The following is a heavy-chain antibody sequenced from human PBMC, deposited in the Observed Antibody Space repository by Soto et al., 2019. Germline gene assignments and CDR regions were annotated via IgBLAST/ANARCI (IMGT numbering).Heavy chain of an antibody. CDR2: ISSTTNYI. CDR3: ARESEDLTSNFDY. CDR1: GFTFTRYS. V-gene: IGHV3-21*06. J-gene: IGHJ4*02. Sequence: LRLSCAASGFTFTRYSMNWVRQAPGKGLEWVSSISSTTNYIYYGDSMKGRFTISRDNGKNSLYLEMHSLRAEDTAVYYCARESEDLTSNFDYWGQGALVTVS.